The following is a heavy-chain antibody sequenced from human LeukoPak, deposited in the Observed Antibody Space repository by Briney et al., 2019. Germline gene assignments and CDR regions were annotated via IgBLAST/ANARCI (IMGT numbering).Heavy chain of an antibody. D-gene: IGHD6-13*01. Sequence: GESLKISCKGSGYSFTSYWIGWVRQMPGKGLEWMGIIYPGDSDTRYSLSFQGQVTISADKSISTAYLQWSSLKASDTAMYYCASLGEYSSSSAPVDYWGQGTLVTVSS. CDR3: ASLGEYSSSSAPVDY. V-gene: IGHV5-51*01. CDR2: IYPGDSDT. J-gene: IGHJ4*02. CDR1: GYSFTSYW.